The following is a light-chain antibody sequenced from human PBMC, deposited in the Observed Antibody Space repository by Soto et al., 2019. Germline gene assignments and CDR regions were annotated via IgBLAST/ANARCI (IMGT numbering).Light chain of an antibody. CDR1: SSDVGGYNY. Sequence: QSALTQPPSVSGSPGQSVTISCTGTSSDVGGYNYVSWYQQHPGKAPKLMIYEVNKRPSGVPDRFSGSKSGNTASLTFSGLQAEDEADYYCSSAAGCSNVFGTGTKLTVL. J-gene: IGLJ1*01. CDR3: SSAAGCSNV. CDR2: EVN. V-gene: IGLV2-8*01.